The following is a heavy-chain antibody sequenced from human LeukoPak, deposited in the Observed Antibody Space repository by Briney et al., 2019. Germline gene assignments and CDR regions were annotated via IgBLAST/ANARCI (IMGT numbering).Heavy chain of an antibody. V-gene: IGHV4-39*01. CDR3: ARIPRYGDYAGY. CDR1: GGSISSSVYY. CDR2: IFYSGST. J-gene: IGHJ4*02. D-gene: IGHD4-17*01. Sequence: PSETLSLTCSVSGGSISSSVYYWGWIRQPPGMGLEWIGSIFYSGSTYYSPSLKSRVTISVDTSKNQFSLKLSSVTAADTAVYYCARIPRYGDYAGYWGQGTLVTVSS.